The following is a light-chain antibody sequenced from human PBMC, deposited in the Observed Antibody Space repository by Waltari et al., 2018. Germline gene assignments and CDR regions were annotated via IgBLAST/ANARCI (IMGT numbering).Light chain of an antibody. Sequence: QSALTQPASVSGSPGQSITISCTGTSSDIGYYDYVSWYQQHPGKAPKLIIYDVSERPPGLFNRFSASKSSNTASLTISGLQAEDEADYYCSSFTSTNTLLFGGGTKLTVL. V-gene: IGLV2-14*03. CDR1: SSDIGYYDY. J-gene: IGLJ2*01. CDR2: DVS. CDR3: SSFTSTNTLL.